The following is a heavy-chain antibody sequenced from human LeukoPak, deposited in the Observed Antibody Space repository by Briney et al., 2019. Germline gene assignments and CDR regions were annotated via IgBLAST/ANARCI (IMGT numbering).Heavy chain of an antibody. Sequence: GGSLRLSCAASGFTFSSYSMNWVRQAPGKGLEWVSSIGSSSSYIYYADSVKGRFTISRDNAKNSLHLQMYSLRAEDTAVYYCAASTKHTAMVDYWGQGTLVTVSS. CDR2: IGSSSSYI. D-gene: IGHD5-18*01. CDR1: GFTFSSYS. V-gene: IGHV3-21*01. J-gene: IGHJ4*02. CDR3: AASTKHTAMVDY.